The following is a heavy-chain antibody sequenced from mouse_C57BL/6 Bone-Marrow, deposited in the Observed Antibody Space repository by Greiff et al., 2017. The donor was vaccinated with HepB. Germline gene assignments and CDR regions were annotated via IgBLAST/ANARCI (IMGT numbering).Heavy chain of an antibody. CDR2: IHPNSGST. Sequence: QVQLKQPGAELVKPGASVKLSCKASGYTFTSYWMQWVKQRPGQGLEWIGMIHPNSGSTNYNEKFKSKATLTVDKSSSTAYMQLSSLTSEDSAVYYCARGGLWLRRGYFDVWGTGTTVTVSS. CDR1: GYTFTSYW. CDR3: ARGGLWLRRGYFDV. J-gene: IGHJ1*03. D-gene: IGHD2-2*01. V-gene: IGHV1-64*01.